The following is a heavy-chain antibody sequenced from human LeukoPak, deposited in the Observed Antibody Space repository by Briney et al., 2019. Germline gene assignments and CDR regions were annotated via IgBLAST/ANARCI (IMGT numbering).Heavy chain of an antibody. CDR3: ARDGYSFGHDLDY. V-gene: IGHV3-74*01. CDR2: IKGDGSST. CDR1: GFTFSSYW. D-gene: IGHD5-18*01. Sequence: GGSLRLSCAASGFTFSSYWMHWVRHTPGKGLVWVSRIKGDGSSTSYADSVKGRFTISRDNAKNTLYLQMNSLRAEDTAVYYCARDGYSFGHDLDYWGQGTLVTVSS. J-gene: IGHJ4*02.